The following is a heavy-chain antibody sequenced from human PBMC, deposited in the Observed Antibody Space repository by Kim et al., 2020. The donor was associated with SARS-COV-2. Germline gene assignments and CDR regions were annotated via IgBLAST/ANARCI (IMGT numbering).Heavy chain of an antibody. CDR2: ISWNSGII. Sequence: GGSLRLSCSASGFTFGDYAMHWVRQAPGKGLEWVSGISWNSGIIGYADSVKGRFTISRDSAKNSLYLQMNSLRTEDTALYYCAKENYDSSGYIDYWGQGTLVTVSS. CDR1: GFTFGDYA. CDR3: AKENYDSSGYIDY. J-gene: IGHJ4*02. V-gene: IGHV3-9*01. D-gene: IGHD3-22*01.